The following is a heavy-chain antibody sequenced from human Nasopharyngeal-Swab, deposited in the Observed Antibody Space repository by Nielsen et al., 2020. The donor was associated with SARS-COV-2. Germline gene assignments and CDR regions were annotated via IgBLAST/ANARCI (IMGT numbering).Heavy chain of an antibody. Sequence: SETLSLTCAVSGGSISSSNWWSWVRQPPGKGLESIGEIYHIGTTNYNPSLKSRVTISVDKSKNQFSLKLSSVTAADTAVYYCARERKDIVVVVAATLDYWGQGTLVTVSS. CDR3: ARERKDIVVVVAATLDY. D-gene: IGHD2-15*01. CDR1: GGSISSSNW. J-gene: IGHJ4*02. CDR2: IYHIGTT. V-gene: IGHV4-4*02.